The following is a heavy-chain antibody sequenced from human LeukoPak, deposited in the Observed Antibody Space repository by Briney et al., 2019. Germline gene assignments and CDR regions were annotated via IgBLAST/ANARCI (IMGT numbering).Heavy chain of an antibody. D-gene: IGHD2-2*01. J-gene: IGHJ4*02. CDR1: GFTFSSYA. CDR2: LSGSGDNT. Sequence: GGSLRLSCAASGFTFSSYAMTWVRQAPGKGLEWVSALSGSGDNTYHADSVKGRFTLSRDNSKNTLYLQMNSLRAEDTAVYYCAKVSGTSWQLDYWGQGTLVTVSS. CDR3: AKVSGTSWQLDY. V-gene: IGHV3-23*01.